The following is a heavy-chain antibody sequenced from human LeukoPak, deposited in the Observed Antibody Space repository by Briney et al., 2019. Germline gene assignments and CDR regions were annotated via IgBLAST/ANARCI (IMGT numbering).Heavy chain of an antibody. CDR3: ARGDNWNSYYYYYMDV. CDR2: ISSSGSSI. Sequence: GGSLRLSCAASGFTFNSYSMNWVRQAPGKGLEWVSYISSSGSSIYYADSVKGRFTISRDNAENSLNLQMNSLRVEDTAVYYCARGDNWNSYYYYYMDVWGKGTTVTVFS. CDR1: GFTFNSYS. J-gene: IGHJ6*03. D-gene: IGHD1-7*01. V-gene: IGHV3-48*04.